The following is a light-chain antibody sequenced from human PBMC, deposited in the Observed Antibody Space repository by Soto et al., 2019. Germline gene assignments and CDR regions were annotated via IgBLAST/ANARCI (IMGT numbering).Light chain of an antibody. CDR1: QSISSW. V-gene: IGKV1-5*03. CDR3: QQYKSYPYT. J-gene: IGKJ2*01. Sequence: DIQMTQSPSTLSASVGDRVTITCRASQSISSWLAWYQQKPGRAPKLLIYKASSLESGVPSRFSGSGSGTEFTLTISSLQPDDFATYYCQQYKSYPYTFGRGTKLEIK. CDR2: KAS.